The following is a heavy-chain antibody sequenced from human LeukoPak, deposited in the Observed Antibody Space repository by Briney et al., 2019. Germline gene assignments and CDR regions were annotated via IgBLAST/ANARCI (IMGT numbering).Heavy chain of an antibody. CDR2: IIPIFGTA. D-gene: IGHD4-17*01. CDR1: GYTLTELS. V-gene: IGHV1-69*01. J-gene: IGHJ4*02. Sequence: KVSCKVSGYTLTELSMHWVRQAPGQGLEWMGGIIPIFGTANYAQKFQGRVTITADESTSTAYMELSSLRSEDTAVYYCARAATVTTGGFDYWGQGTLVTVSS. CDR3: ARAATVTTGGFDY.